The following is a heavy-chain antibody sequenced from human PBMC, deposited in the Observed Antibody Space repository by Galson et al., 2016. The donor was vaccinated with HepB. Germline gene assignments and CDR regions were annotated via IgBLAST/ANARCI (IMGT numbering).Heavy chain of an antibody. Sequence: CAISWDSVFDNIAAWNWIRQSPSRGLEWLGRTYYRSKWHFGYAVSVKSRIIINPDTSKNQFSLQLHSVTPEDTAVYYCARDLGGSGGMDVWGQGTTVTVSS. CDR1: WDSVFDNIAA. J-gene: IGHJ6*02. D-gene: IGHD6-25*01. V-gene: IGHV6-1*01. CDR2: TYYRSKWHF. CDR3: ARDLGGSGGMDV.